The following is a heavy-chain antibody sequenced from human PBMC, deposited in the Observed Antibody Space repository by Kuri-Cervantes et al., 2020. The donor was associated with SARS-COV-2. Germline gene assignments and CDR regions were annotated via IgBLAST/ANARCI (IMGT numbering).Heavy chain of an antibody. J-gene: IGHJ4*02. CDR3: AKDGGIFGVVILGYFDY. CDR2: ISYDGSNK. V-gene: IGHV3-30-3*01. CDR1: GFTFSSYA. D-gene: IGHD3-3*01. Sequence: GGSLRLSCAASGFTFSSYAMHWVRQAPGKGLEWVAVISYDGSNKYYADSVKGRFTISRDNSKNTLYLQMNSLRAEDTAVYYCAKDGGIFGVVILGYFDYWGQGTLVTVSS.